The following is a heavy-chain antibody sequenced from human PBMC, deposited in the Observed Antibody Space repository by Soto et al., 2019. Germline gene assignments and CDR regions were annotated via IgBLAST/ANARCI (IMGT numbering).Heavy chain of an antibody. CDR1: GYSFTSYW. J-gene: IGHJ5*02. Sequence: PGESLKISCKGSGYSFTSYWIGWVRQMPGKGLEWMGIIYPGDSDTRYSPSFQGQVTIPADKSISTAYLQWSSLKASDTAMYYCARSTPGGCSGGSCYSPPNWFDPWGQGTLVTVSS. CDR3: ARSTPGGCSGGSCYSPPNWFDP. CDR2: IYPGDSDT. D-gene: IGHD2-15*01. V-gene: IGHV5-51*01.